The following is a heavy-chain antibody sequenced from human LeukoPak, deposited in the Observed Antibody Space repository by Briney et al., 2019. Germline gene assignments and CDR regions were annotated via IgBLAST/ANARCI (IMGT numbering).Heavy chain of an antibody. CDR1: GFTFSSYW. V-gene: IGHV3-7*01. J-gene: IGHJ4*02. D-gene: IGHD6-19*01. Sequence: QPGGSLRLSCAASGFTFSSYWLSWVRQAPGKGLEWVANIKQDGSEKYYVDSVKGRFTISRDNAKNSLYLQMNSLRAEDTAVYYCARLARRGCLDYWGQGTLVTVSS. CDR3: ARLARRGCLDY. CDR2: IKQDGSEK.